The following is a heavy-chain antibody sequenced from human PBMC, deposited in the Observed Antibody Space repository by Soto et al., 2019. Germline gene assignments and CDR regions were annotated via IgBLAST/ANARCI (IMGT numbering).Heavy chain of an antibody. CDR3: ARSTYYDILTGSYYYYAMDV. V-gene: IGHV3-53*01. CDR2: IYSEGTP. J-gene: IGHJ6*02. Sequence: GGSLRLSCAASGFTVGSNYMSWVRQSPGKGLEWVSVIYSEGTPYYADSVKGRFTISRENSNNTLYLHMNNLRAEDTAVYYCARSTYYDILTGSYYYYAMDVWGQGTTVTVSS. D-gene: IGHD3-9*01. CDR1: GFTVGSNY.